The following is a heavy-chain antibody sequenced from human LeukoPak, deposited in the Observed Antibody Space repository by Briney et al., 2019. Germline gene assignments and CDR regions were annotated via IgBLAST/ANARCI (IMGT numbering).Heavy chain of an antibody. CDR2: IIPIFGTA. D-gene: IGHD3-16*01. CDR1: GGTFSSYA. J-gene: IGHJ4*02. CDR3: ARGYGGAMLNYFDY. Sequence: SVKVSCKASGGTFSSYAISWVRQAPGQGLEWMGGIIPIFGTANYAQKFQGRVTITADESTSTAYMERSSLRSEDTAVYYCARGYGGAMLNYFDYWGQGTLVTVSS. V-gene: IGHV1-69*13.